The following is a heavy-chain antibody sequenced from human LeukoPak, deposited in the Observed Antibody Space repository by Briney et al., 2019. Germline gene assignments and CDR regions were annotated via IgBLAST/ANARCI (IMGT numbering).Heavy chain of an antibody. CDR1: GGSISSGSYY. Sequence: SETLSLTCTVSGGSISSGSYYWSWIRQPAGKGLEWIGRIYTSGSTNYNPSLKSRVTISVDTSKNQFSLNLTSVTAADTAVYYCARGRLARSPYFDYWGQGTLVTVSS. CDR3: ARGRLARSPYFDY. CDR2: IYTSGST. D-gene: IGHD6-19*01. V-gene: IGHV4-61*02. J-gene: IGHJ4*02.